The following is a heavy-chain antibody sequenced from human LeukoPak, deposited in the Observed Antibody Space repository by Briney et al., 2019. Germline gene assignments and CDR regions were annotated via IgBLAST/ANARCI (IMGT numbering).Heavy chain of an antibody. CDR3: ARDRAGDAFDI. V-gene: IGHV1-69*06. CDR1: RDTFSTYG. D-gene: IGHD3-10*01. CDR2: IIPMIGTP. J-gene: IGHJ3*02. Sequence: VASVTVSCTASRDTFSTYGLTWVRQAPGQGLEWMGGIIPMIGTPNYAQKFQGRVTITADKSTSTAYMELGGLRSEDTAVYYCARDRAGDAFDIWGQGTMVTVSS.